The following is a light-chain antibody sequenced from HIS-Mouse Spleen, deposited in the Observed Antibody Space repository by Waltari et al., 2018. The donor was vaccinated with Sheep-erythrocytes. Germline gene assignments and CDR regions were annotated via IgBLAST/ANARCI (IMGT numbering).Light chain of an antibody. Sequence: QSALTQPASVSGSPGQSITISCTGTSSDVGSHNLVSWYQPHPGKAPKLMIYEGSKRPSGVSNRFSGSKSGNTASLTISGLQAEDEADYYCCSYAGSSTFDVVFGGGTKLTVL. CDR2: EGS. J-gene: IGLJ2*01. CDR1: SSDVGSHNL. CDR3: CSYAGSSTFDVV. V-gene: IGLV2-23*03.